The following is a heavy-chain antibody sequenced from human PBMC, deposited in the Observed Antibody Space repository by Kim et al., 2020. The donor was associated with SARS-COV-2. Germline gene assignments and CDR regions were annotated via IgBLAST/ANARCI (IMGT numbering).Heavy chain of an antibody. V-gene: IGHV3-30*04. J-gene: IGHJ4*02. Sequence: GGSLRLSCAASGFTFSSYAMHWVRQAPGKGLEWVAVISYDGSNKYYADSVKGRFTISRDNSKNTLYLQMNSLRAEDTAVYYCVSMGWFGELLSRSAGGDFDYWGQGTLVTVSS. D-gene: IGHD3-10*01. CDR2: ISYDGSNK. CDR1: GFTFSSYA. CDR3: VSMGWFGELLSRSAGGDFDY.